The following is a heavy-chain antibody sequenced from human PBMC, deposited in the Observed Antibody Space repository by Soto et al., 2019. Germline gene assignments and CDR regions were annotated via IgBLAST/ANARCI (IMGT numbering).Heavy chain of an antibody. CDR1: GFTFSSYS. CDR2: ISSSSSYI. J-gene: IGHJ6*03. CDR3: ARSMRSYCSGGSCYPQDYYYYMDV. V-gene: IGHV3-21*01. D-gene: IGHD2-15*01. Sequence: EVQLVESGGGLVKPGGSLRLSCAASGFTFSSYSMNWVRQAPGKGLEWVSSISSSSSYIYYADSVKGRLTISRDNAKNSLYLQMTSRRAEDTAVYYCARSMRSYCSGGSCYPQDYYYYMDVWGKGTTVTVSS.